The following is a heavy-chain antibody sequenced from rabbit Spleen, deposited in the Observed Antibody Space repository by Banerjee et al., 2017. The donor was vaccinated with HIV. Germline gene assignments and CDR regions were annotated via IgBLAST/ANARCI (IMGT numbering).Heavy chain of an antibody. Sequence: QSLEESGGDLVKPGASLTLTCTASEVSFTYSSYICWVRQAPGKGLEWIACIDAGSTGFTYFATWAKGRFTISKSSSTTVTLQMTRLTAADTATHFCARESSYATYAGYGYAARYYGMDLWGQGTLVTVS. V-gene: IGHV1S40*01. J-gene: IGHJ6*01. CDR3: ARESSYATYAGYGYAARYYGMDL. CDR1: EVSFTYSSY. CDR2: IDAGSTGFT. D-gene: IGHD6-1*01.